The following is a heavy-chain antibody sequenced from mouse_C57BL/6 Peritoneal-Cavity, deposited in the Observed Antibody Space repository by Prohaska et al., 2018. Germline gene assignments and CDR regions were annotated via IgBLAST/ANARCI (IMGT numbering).Heavy chain of an antibody. CDR2: INTNNVGN. CDR1: GYTFTDYN. Sequence: EVQLQQPGPELVKPGASAKIPCKASGYTFTDYNMDWVKQSHGKSLEWIGDINTNNVGNIDNQKFKGKATLTGDKSSSTAYMELRSLTSEDTAVYYCARRGNYFDYWGQGTTLTVSS. D-gene: IGHD1-1*02. CDR3: ARRGNYFDY. V-gene: IGHV1-18*01. J-gene: IGHJ2*01.